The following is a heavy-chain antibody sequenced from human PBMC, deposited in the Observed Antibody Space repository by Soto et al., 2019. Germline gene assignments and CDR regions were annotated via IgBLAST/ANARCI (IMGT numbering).Heavy chain of an antibody. CDR2: ISSSSDAK. V-gene: IGHV3-48*02. Sequence: EVNLVESGGGLVQPGGSLRLSCAASGFTFSSYSMNWVRQAPGTGLEWISYISSSSDAKYYADSVEGRFTISRDNAKDSLFLQLTSLRDEDTAVFYCARGNLAASGTFDYWGQGTLVAVSS. CDR3: ARGNLAASGTFDY. J-gene: IGHJ4*02. D-gene: IGHD6-13*01. CDR1: GFTFSSYS.